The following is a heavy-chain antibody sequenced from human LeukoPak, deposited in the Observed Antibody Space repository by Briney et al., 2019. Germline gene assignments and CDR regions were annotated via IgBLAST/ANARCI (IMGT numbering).Heavy chain of an antibody. J-gene: IGHJ6*02. CDR2: ISWNSGSI. Sequence: PGRSLRLSCAASGFTFDDYAMHWVRQAPGKGLEWVSGISWNSGSIGYADSVKGRFTISRDNAKNSLYLQMNSLRAEDTALYYCAKDIGYCSGGSCYWYYYGMDVWGQGTTVTVSS. D-gene: IGHD2-15*01. CDR3: AKDIGYCSGGSCYWYYYGMDV. CDR1: GFTFDDYA. V-gene: IGHV3-9*01.